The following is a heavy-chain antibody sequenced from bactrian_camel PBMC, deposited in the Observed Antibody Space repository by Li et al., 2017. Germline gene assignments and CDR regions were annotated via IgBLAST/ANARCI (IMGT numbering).Heavy chain of an antibody. V-gene: IGHV3S10*01. CDR3: ATSLYANARDKV. CDR2: IYGETTT. D-gene: IGHD1*01. CDR1: RYTLY. Sequence: DVQLVESGGGSVQAGGSLRLSCAASRYTLYIAWFRQAPGTEREVDAEIYGETTTLYADSVKGRFTASRAYTPNTLYLQMNSLKPEDTGTYYCATSLYANARDKVWGQGTQVTVS. J-gene: IGHJ4*01.